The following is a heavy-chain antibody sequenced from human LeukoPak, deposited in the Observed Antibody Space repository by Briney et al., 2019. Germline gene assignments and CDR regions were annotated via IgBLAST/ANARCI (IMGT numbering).Heavy chain of an antibody. CDR1: GYTFTGDW. J-gene: IGHJ4*02. Sequence: GESLKISCKASGYTFTGDWIGWVRQMPGKGLEWMGIIYPGDSDTKYNAPFQGQVTISADKSINTAYLRWTSLKASDTAMYYCATLLGSGTFYPADYFDYWGQGTLVTVSS. V-gene: IGHV5-51*01. D-gene: IGHD3-10*01. CDR2: IYPGDSDT. CDR3: ATLLGSGTFYPADYFDY.